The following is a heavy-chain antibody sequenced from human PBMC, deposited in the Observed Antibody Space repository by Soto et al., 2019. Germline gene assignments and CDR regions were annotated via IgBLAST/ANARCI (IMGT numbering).Heavy chain of an antibody. V-gene: IGHV4-34*01. J-gene: IGHJ6*02. CDR2: INHSGST. CDR3: ARGGTTGTTAEGLHFRSYGMDV. D-gene: IGHD1-1*01. CDR1: GGSISSYY. Sequence: SETLSLTCTVSGGSISSYYWSWIRQPPGKGLEWIGEINHSGSTNYNPSLKSRVTISVDTSKNQFSLKLSSVTAADTAVYYCARGGTTGTTAEGLHFRSYGMDVWGQGTTVTVSS.